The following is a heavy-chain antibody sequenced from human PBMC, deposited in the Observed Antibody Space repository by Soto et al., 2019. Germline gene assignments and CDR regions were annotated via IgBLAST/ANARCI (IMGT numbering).Heavy chain of an antibody. Sequence: PGASLKISCQGSGYNCPIYWIAWLRQMPVKGLEWMGMIYAGESDSRYSPSFQGQVTMSVDKSISTAYLQWSSLKASDTALYYCAGTRGRGVYGMDVWGQGTTVTVSS. J-gene: IGHJ6*02. CDR1: GYNCPIYW. CDR2: IYAGESDS. CDR3: AGTRGRGVYGMDV. V-gene: IGHV5-51*01. D-gene: IGHD3-10*01.